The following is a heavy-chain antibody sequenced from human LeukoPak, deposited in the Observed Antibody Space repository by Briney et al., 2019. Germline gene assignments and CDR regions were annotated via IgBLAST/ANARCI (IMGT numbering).Heavy chain of an antibody. CDR3: ARTYGSSGLGYFDL. D-gene: IGHD6-13*01. CDR1: GGSVSSYY. Sequence: ESSETLSLTCTDSGGSVSSYYWSWIRRPPGRGLEWIAYLSHSGSSDSNPSLTSRVTTLVDTSKNQFSLKLSSVTAADTAVYYCARTYGSSGLGYFDLWGRGTLVTVSS. V-gene: IGHV4-59*02. J-gene: IGHJ2*01. CDR2: LSHSGSS.